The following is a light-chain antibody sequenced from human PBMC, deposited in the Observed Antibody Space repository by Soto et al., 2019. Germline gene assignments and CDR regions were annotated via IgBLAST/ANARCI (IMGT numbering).Light chain of an antibody. CDR2: WAS. CDR3: QQYYSTPQA. J-gene: IGKJ2*01. CDR1: QSVLYSSNNKNY. V-gene: IGKV4-1*01. Sequence: DIVMTQSPVSLAVSLGERATINCKSSQSVLYSSNNKNYLAWYQQKPGQPPKLLIYWASTRESGVPDRFSGSGSGTDFTLTISSLQAEDVAVYYCQQYYSTPQAFGQGTKLEIK.